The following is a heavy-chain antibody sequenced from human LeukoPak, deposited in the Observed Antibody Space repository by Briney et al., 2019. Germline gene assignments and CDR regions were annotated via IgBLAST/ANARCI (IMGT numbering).Heavy chain of an antibody. CDR3: ARVETYYDFWSGHYYYYMDV. V-gene: IGHV3-23*01. CDR1: GFTFGSYA. Sequence: GGSLRLSCAASGFTFGSYAMSWVRQAPGKGLEWVSAISGSGGSTYYADSVKGRFTISRDNAKNSLYLQMNSLRAEDTAVYYCARVETYYDFWSGHYYYYMDVWGKGTTVTVSS. D-gene: IGHD3-3*01. CDR2: ISGSGGST. J-gene: IGHJ6*03.